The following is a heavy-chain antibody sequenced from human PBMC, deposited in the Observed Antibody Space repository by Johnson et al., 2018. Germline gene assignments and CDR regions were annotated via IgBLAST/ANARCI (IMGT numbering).Heavy chain of an antibody. Sequence: VQLLESGGGVVQPGRSXRLSCAASGFTFSSYGMYWVRQAPGKGLEWVAVIWYDGSKKYYADSVTGRFTISRDNSKNTLYMQMNNLRDEDTAVYYCTAPYYYDSSGFAFDYWGQGTLVSVSS. CDR1: GFTFSSYG. D-gene: IGHD3-22*01. V-gene: IGHV3-33*01. CDR2: IWYDGSKK. CDR3: TAPYYYDSSGFAFDY. J-gene: IGHJ4*02.